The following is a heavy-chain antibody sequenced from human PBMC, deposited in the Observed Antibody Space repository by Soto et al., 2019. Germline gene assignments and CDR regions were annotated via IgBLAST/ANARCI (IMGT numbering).Heavy chain of an antibody. CDR2: IYHSGKT. J-gene: IGHJ4*02. D-gene: IGHD2-2*02. V-gene: IGHV4-31*03. Sequence: PSETRSLTCTVSGGSITTGGSYWSWIRQHPGKGLGWIGNIYHSGKTYYNPSLKSRLTISVDTSKNHFSLMVDSVTAAETAVYYCARARLHVLYGNPYLDSWGQGTLVTVSS. CDR3: ARARLHVLYGNPYLDS. CDR1: GGSITTGGSY.